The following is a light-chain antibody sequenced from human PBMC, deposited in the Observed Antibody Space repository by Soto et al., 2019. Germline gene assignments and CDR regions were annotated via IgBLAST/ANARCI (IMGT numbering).Light chain of an antibody. CDR3: QQYYSYLWT. CDR1: QGISSY. V-gene: IGKV1-8*01. Sequence: AIRRTQSQSSFSSSHGARVTITCRASQGISSYLAWYQQKPGKAPKLLIYAASTLQSGVPSRFSGSGSGTDFTLTISCLQSEDFATYYCQQYYSYLWTFCHGT. CDR2: AAS. J-gene: IGKJ1*01.